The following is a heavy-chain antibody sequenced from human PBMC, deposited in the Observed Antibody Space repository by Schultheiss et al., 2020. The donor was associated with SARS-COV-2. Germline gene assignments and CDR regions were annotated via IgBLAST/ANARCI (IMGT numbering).Heavy chain of an antibody. J-gene: IGHJ4*02. CDR2: ISSNGGST. D-gene: IGHD3-10*01. CDR1: GFTFSSYE. V-gene: IGHV3-64*04. CDR3: ARAVYGSGSYFDY. Sequence: GGSLRLSCAASGFTFSSYEMNWVRQAPGKGLEYVSAISSNGGSTYYADSVKGRFTISRDNSKNTLYLQMNSLRAEDTAVYYCARAVYGSGSYFDYWGQGTLVTVSS.